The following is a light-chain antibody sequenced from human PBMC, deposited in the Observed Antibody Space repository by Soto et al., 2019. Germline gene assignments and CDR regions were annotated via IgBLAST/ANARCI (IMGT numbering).Light chain of an antibody. CDR3: QQYGSSPKT. Sequence: EIVLTQSPGTLSLSPGERATLSCRASQSVSSSYLAWYQQKPGQAPRLLIYGASNRATGIPDRFSGSGSGTDFTLTISRLAREDFALYYCQQYGSSPKTFGQGTKVDIK. CDR1: QSVSSSY. CDR2: GAS. J-gene: IGKJ1*01. V-gene: IGKV3-20*01.